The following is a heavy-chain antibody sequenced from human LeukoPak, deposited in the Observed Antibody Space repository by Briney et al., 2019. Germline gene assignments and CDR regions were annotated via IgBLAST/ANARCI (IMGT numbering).Heavy chain of an antibody. J-gene: IGHJ3*02. V-gene: IGHV1-69*04. Sequence: KASCKASGGTFSSYAISWVRQAPGQGLEWMGRIIPILGIANYAQKFQGRVTITADKSTSTSYMELSSLRSEDTAVYYCAREGTDIVVVVAATDDAFDIWGQGTMVTVSS. CDR2: IIPILGIA. CDR1: GGTFSSYA. D-gene: IGHD2-15*01. CDR3: AREGTDIVVVVAATDDAFDI.